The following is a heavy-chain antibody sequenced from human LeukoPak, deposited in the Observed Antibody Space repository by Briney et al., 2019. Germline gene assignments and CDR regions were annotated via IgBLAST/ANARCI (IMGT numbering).Heavy chain of an antibody. J-gene: IGHJ4*02. Sequence: PGGSLRLSCAASGFTFSSYSMNWVRQAPGKGLEWVSSISSSSDYIYYADSLKGRFTISRDNAKNSLYLQIHSLRAEDTAVYYCARDSKIGDFDWLHFDYWGQGALVTVSS. CDR3: ARDSKIGDFDWLHFDY. CDR1: GFTFSSYS. D-gene: IGHD3-9*01. CDR2: ISSSSDYI. V-gene: IGHV3-21*01.